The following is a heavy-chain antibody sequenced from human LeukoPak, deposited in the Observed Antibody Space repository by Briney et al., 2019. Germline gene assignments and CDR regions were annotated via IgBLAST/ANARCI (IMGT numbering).Heavy chain of an antibody. CDR2: IIPIFGTA. J-gene: IGHJ4*02. V-gene: IGHV1-69*05. CDR3: GTEEGYYYGSGSLFDY. Sequence: SVKLSCKASGGTFSSYAISWVRQAPGQGLEWMGGIIPIFGTANYAQKFPGRVTITTDESTSKAYMALSNLRSGDRAVYYCGTEEGYYYGSGSLFDYWGQGTLVTVSS. D-gene: IGHD3-10*01. CDR1: GGTFSSYA.